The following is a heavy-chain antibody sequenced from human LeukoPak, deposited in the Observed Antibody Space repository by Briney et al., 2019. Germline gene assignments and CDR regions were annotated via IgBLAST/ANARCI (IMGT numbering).Heavy chain of an antibody. D-gene: IGHD3-16*02. J-gene: IGHJ4*02. CDR3: ARHIVGEQNFDY. CDR1: GFTFGVYW. V-gene: IGHV3-7*01. CDR2: IKDDGSAQ. Sequence: GGSLRLPCAASGFTFGVYWMSWFRQAPGKGPEWVASIKDDGSAQFYVDSLEGRFTISRDNAKNTLYLQMDTMRVEDTAVYYCARHIVGEQNFDYWSQGTLVTVSS.